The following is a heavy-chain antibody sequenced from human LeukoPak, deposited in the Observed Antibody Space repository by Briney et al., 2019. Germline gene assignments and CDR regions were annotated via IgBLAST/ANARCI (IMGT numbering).Heavy chain of an antibody. CDR2: IRYDGSNK. Sequence: PGGSLRLSCAASGFTFSSCGMHWVRQAPGKGLEWVAFIRYDGSNKYYADSVKGRFTISRDNSKNTLYLQMNSLRAEDTAVYYCAKVDYYDSSGYSPSDYWGQGTLVTVSS. CDR1: GFTFSSCG. CDR3: AKVDYYDSSGYSPSDY. J-gene: IGHJ4*02. D-gene: IGHD3-22*01. V-gene: IGHV3-30*02.